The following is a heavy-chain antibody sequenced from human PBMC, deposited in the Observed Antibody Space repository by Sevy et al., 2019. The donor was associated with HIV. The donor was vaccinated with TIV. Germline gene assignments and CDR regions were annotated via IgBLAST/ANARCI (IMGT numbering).Heavy chain of an antibody. J-gene: IGHJ4*02. V-gene: IGHV3-30*02. CDR1: GFTFSNYG. Sequence: GESLKISCAASGFTFSNYGMHWARQAPGKGLEWVAFIRYDGSNSYSVDSVKGRFTISRDNSKNTLYLQINSLRAEDTAVYYCAKDYRIYCSRTSCLFDYWGQGTLVTVSS. CDR3: AKDYRIYCSRTSCLFDY. CDR2: IRYDGSNS. D-gene: IGHD2-2*01.